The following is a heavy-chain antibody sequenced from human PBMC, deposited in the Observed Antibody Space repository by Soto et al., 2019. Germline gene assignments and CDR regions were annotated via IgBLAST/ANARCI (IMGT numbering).Heavy chain of an antibody. D-gene: IGHD4-17*01. V-gene: IGHV3-20*04. J-gene: IGHJ4*02. Sequence: EVQLVESGGGVVRPGGSLRLSCAASGFTFDDYGMSWVRQAPGKGLEWVSGINWNGGSTGYADSVKGRFPISRDNAKNSLYLQMNSLRAEDTALYYCARGTSTNYGDYGPGIDYWGQGTLVTVSS. CDR2: INWNGGST. CDR3: ARGTSTNYGDYGPGIDY. CDR1: GFTFDDYG.